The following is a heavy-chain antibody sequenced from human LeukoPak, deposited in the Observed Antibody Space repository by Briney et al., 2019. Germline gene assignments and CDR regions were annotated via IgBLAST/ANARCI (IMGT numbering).Heavy chain of an antibody. D-gene: IGHD6-13*01. J-gene: IGHJ4*02. V-gene: IGHV4-59*12. CDR2: IYVSGST. CDR1: GVSITGDY. Sequence: SETLSLTCTVSGVSITGDYWSWIRRPPGKGLEWIGFIYVSGSTNYNPSLKSRVTISVDTSKNQFSLKLSSVTAADTAVYYCARDGIAAAGTAYWGQGTLVTVSS. CDR3: ARDGIAAAGTAY.